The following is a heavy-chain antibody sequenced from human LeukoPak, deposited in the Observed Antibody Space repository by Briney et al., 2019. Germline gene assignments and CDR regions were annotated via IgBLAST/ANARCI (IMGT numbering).Heavy chain of an antibody. CDR3: ARGRGGSWLQMFNY. Sequence: SETLSLTCAVYGGSFSGYYWSWIRQPPGKGLEWIGEINHSGSTNYNPSLKSRVTISVDTSKNQFSLKLSSVTAADTAVYYCARGRGGSWLQMFNYWGQGTLVTVSS. V-gene: IGHV4-34*01. CDR2: INHSGST. D-gene: IGHD5-24*01. J-gene: IGHJ4*02. CDR1: GGSFSGYY.